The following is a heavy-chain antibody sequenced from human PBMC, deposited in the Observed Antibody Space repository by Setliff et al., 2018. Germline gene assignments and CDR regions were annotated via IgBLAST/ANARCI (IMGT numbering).Heavy chain of an antibody. CDR1: GYNLISYG. V-gene: IGHV1-18*01. Sequence: GASVKVSCKASGYNLISYGISWVRQAPGQGLEWMGWISPANGNTNYIQRFQDRVTMTIDTSTSTIYMELRSLRSDDTAVYYCATDHYNRFDVWGQGTMVTVSS. J-gene: IGHJ3*01. D-gene: IGHD4-4*01. CDR3: ATDHYNRFDV. CDR2: ISPANGNT.